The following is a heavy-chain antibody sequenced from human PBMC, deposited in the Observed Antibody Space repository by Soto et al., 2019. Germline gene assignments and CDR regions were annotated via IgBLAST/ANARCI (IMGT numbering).Heavy chain of an antibody. CDR1: GFTFNTYG. Sequence: EVRLLESGGGLERPGGSLRLSCEASGFTFNTYGMSWVRQAPGNGLEWVAGISDSGDAYYADSMEGRFAISRDNSKNTVSLQMTSLRADDTALYYCVKDLYRSATMPCLDHWGQGTLVTVSS. J-gene: IGHJ4*02. CDR2: ISDSGDA. D-gene: IGHD1-1*01. CDR3: VKDLYRSATMPCLDH. V-gene: IGHV3-23*01.